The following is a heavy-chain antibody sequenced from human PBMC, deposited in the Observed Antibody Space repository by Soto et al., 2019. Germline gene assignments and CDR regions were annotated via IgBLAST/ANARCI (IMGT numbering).Heavy chain of an antibody. CDR3: ARMGQWRVPGDYYYGMDV. CDR1: GLTVSSNY. Sequence: EVQLVESGGGLIQPGGSLRLSCAASGLTVSSNYMNWVRQAPGKGLEWVSLIYTGDGTYYADSVKGRFTVSRDNSKNTLYLQMNSLRAEDTAVYYCARMGQWRVPGDYYYGMDVWGQGTSVTVSS. J-gene: IGHJ6*02. CDR2: IYTGDGT. V-gene: IGHV3-53*01. D-gene: IGHD6-19*01.